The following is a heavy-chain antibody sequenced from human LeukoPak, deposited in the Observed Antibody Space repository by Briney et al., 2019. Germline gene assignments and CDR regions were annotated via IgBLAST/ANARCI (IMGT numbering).Heavy chain of an antibody. CDR2: IKQDGSEK. Sequence: GGSLRLSCAASGFTFSSYWMSWVRQAPGKGLEWVANIKQDGSEKYYVDSVKGRFTISRDNAKNSLYLQMNSLRAEDTAVYYCARDSSSGGSCQDYWGQGTLVTVSS. J-gene: IGHJ4*02. D-gene: IGHD2-15*01. V-gene: IGHV3-7*03. CDR1: GFTFSSYW. CDR3: ARDSSSGGSCQDY.